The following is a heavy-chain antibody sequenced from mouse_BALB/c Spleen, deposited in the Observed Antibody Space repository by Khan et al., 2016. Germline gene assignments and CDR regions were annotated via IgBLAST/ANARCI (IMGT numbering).Heavy chain of an antibody. CDR3: AAYYKGAMDY. CDR2: INTYTGEP. V-gene: IGHV9-3-1*01. Sequence: QIQLVQSGPELKKPGETVKISCKASGYTFTNYGMNWVKQAPGKGLKWMGWINTYTGEPTYADDFKGRFAFSLETSASTAYLQINNLKNEDTATCYSAAYYKGAMDYWGQGTSVTVSS. J-gene: IGHJ4*01. D-gene: IGHD2-12*01. CDR1: GYTFTNYG.